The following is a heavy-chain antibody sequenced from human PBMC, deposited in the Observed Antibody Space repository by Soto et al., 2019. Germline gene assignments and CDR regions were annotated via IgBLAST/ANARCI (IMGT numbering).Heavy chain of an antibody. Sequence: PGGSLRLSCAASGFTFSSYGMHWVRQAPGKGLEWVAVIWYDGSNKYYADSVKGRFTISRDNSKNTLYLQMNSLRAEDTAVYYCARDPSKAVWGSPYYYFDYWGQGTLVTVSS. CDR2: IWYDGSNK. CDR1: GFTFSSYG. V-gene: IGHV3-33*01. J-gene: IGHJ4*02. CDR3: ARDPSKAVWGSPYYYFDY. D-gene: IGHD3-16*01.